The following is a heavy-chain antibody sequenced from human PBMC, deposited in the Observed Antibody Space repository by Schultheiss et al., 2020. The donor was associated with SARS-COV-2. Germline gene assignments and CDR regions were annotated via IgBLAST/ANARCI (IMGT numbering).Heavy chain of an antibody. CDR2: IKSKIDGGTT. V-gene: IGHV3-15*01. D-gene: IGHD4-23*01. J-gene: IGHJ4*02. Sequence: GESLKISCAASGFTFSNAWMTWVRQAPGKGLEWVGRIKSKIDGGTTDYLAPVKGRFTISRDDSKNTLYLQMNSLKTEDTAVYYCAPNSPPGYWGQGTLVTVSS. CDR1: GFTFSNAW. CDR3: APNSPPGY.